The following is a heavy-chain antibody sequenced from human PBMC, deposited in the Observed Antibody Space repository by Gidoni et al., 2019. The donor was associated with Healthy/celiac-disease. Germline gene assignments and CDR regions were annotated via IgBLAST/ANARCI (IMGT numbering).Heavy chain of an antibody. CDR3: TTEGSRDFWSGYRDY. Sequence: EVPLVESGGGLVKPGGSLRLYCAASGFTFSNAWMSWVRQAPGKGLEWVGRIKSKTDGGTTDYAAPVKGRFTISRDDSKNTLYLQMNSLKTEDTAVYYCTTEGSRDFWSGYRDYWGQGTLVTVSS. CDR2: IKSKTDGGTT. J-gene: IGHJ4*02. V-gene: IGHV3-15*01. D-gene: IGHD3-3*01. CDR1: GFTFSNAW.